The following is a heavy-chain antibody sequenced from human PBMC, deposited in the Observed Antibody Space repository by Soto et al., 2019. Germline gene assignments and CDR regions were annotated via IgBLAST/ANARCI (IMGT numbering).Heavy chain of an antibody. J-gene: IGHJ3*02. CDR2: INPATGAA. D-gene: IGHD3-3*01. V-gene: IGHV1-2*02. Sequence: QLHLVQSGAVVKKPGASVTVSCSASGYPVTAYYMHWVRQAPGRGLEWMGGINPATGAAKYTQTCQGRVTMTRDTSTSTVFMDLSGLTSGDTAVFYCARGGGVGVAGSAAFDMWGQGTLVTVSS. CDR1: GYPVTAYY. CDR3: ARGGGVGVAGSAAFDM.